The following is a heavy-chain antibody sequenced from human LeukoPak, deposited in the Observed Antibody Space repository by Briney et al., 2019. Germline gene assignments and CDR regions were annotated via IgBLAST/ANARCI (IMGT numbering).Heavy chain of an antibody. Sequence: GGSLRLSCTASGFTFSGHWIHWVRHPPGMGLVWVSRINERGSDSMYAESVKGRFTISRDNAKNTVYLQMNSLRAEDTAVYYCVRDETLWTLDWWGQGTLVSVSS. CDR1: GFTFSGHW. CDR2: INERGSDS. D-gene: IGHD1-1*01. J-gene: IGHJ4*02. CDR3: VRDETLWTLDW. V-gene: IGHV3-74*03.